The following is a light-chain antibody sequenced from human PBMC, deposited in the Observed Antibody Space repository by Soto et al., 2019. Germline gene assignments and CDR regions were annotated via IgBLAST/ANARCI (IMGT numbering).Light chain of an antibody. CDR2: EVN. J-gene: IGLJ1*01. CDR1: SSDVGAYNY. CDR3: SSFVASNNLRV. V-gene: IGLV2-8*01. Sequence: QSVLTQPPSASGSPGQLVTISCTGTSSDVGAYNYVSWYQQHPGKAPKLILYEVNQRPSGVPDRFSGSKSGNTASLTVSGLQAEDEADYYCSSFVASNNLRVFGTGTKVTVL.